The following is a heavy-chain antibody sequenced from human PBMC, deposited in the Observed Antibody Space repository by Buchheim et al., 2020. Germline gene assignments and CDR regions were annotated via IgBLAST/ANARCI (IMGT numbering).Heavy chain of an antibody. D-gene: IGHD3-3*01. CDR3: ARDLSPLYDFWSGYYHDY. J-gene: IGHJ4*02. CDR2: ISYDGSNK. Sequence: QVQLVESGGGVVQPGRSLRLSCAASGFTFSSYAMHWVRQAPGKGLEWVAVISYDGSNKYYADSVKGRFTISRDNSKNTLYLQMNSLRAEDTAVYYCARDLSPLYDFWSGYYHDYWGQGTL. CDR1: GFTFSSYA. V-gene: IGHV3-30-3*01.